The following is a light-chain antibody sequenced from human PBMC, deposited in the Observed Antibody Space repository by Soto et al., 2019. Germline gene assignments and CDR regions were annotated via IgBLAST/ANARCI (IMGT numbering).Light chain of an antibody. V-gene: IGKV3-15*01. Sequence: EIVMTQSPATLSVSPGERATLSCRASQSVSSNLAWYQQKPGQAPRLLIYGASTRATGIPARFSGSGSGTEFTLTISSLQSEDFAVYYRRQYNNWWTFGQGTKVEI. CDR3: RQYNNWWT. CDR1: QSVSSN. J-gene: IGKJ1*01. CDR2: GAS.